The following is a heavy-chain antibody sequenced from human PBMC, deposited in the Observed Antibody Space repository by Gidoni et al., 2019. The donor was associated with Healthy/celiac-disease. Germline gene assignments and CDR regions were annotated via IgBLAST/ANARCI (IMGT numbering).Heavy chain of an antibody. V-gene: IGHV4-59*01. CDR3: ARAFGGSYYRYYFDY. J-gene: IGHJ4*02. CDR1: GGSISSYY. D-gene: IGHD1-26*01. Sequence: QVQLQESGPGLVKPSETLSLTCTVSGGSISSYYWSWIRQPPGKGLEWIGYIYYSGSTNYNPSLKSRVTISVDTSKNQFSLKLSSVTAADTAVYYCARAFGGSYYRYYFDYWGQGTLVTVSS. CDR2: IYYSGST.